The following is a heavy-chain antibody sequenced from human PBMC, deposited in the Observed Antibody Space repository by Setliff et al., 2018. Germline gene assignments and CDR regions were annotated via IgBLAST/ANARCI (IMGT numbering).Heavy chain of an antibody. CDR1: GGTFSSSG. V-gene: IGHV1-69*13. Sequence: SVKVSCKSSGGTFSSSGITWVRQAPGQGLQWLGRFIPILGATNYAQNFQGRVTITADESTSTGYMELRSLRSDDTAVYYCARELRSPYWHLDSWGQGTQVTISS. CDR3: ARELRSPYWHLDS. J-gene: IGHJ5*01. CDR2: FIPILGAT. D-gene: IGHD3-16*01.